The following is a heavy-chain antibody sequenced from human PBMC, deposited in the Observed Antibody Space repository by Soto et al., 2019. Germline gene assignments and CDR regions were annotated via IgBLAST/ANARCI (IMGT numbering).Heavy chain of an antibody. D-gene: IGHD1-26*01. J-gene: IGHJ5*02. CDR1: GYTLTELS. CDR3: ASELLGYNWFDP. V-gene: IGHV1-24*01. CDR2: FDPEDGET. Sequence: GASVQVSCKVSGYTLTELSMHWVRQAPGKGLEWMGGFDPEDGETIYAQKFQGRVTMTEDTSTDTAYMELSSLRSEDTAVYYCASELLGYNWFDPWGQGTLVTVSS.